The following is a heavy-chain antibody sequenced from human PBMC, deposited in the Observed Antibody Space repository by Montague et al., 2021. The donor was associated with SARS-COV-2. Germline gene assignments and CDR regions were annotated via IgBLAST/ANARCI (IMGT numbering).Heavy chain of an antibody. CDR3: ARERSYLYWYFDL. CDR2: IYTTGSS. CDR1: AGSIRDYY. J-gene: IGHJ2*01. Sequence: SETLSLTCAVSAGSIRDYYWSWIRQPAGKGLEWIGRIYTTGSSDXXPFLQSRVTMSVDTSKNQVSLRLMSVTAADTALYYCARERSYLYWYFDLWGRGTLVTVSS. V-gene: IGHV4-4*07.